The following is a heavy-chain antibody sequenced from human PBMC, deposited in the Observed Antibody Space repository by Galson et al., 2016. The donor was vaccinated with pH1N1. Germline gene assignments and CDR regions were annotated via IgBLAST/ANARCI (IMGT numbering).Heavy chain of an antibody. CDR3: VKDDSSGYYYGRLVN. Sequence: QAPGTGLQWLSAISGGGATTYYIDSVKGRFTISRDNSKNTLYLEMNSLKAEDTALYYCVKDDSSGYYYGRLVNWGQGTLVTVSS. CDR2: ISGGGATT. D-gene: IGHD3-22*01. J-gene: IGHJ4*02. V-gene: IGHV3-23*01.